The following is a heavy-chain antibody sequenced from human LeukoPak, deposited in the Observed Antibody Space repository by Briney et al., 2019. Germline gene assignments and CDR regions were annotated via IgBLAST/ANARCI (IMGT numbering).Heavy chain of an antibody. CDR2: IYHSGST. D-gene: IGHD3-3*01. V-gene: IGHV4-30-2*01. Sequence: SETLSLTCAVSGGSISSGGYSWSWIRQPPGKGLEWIGYIYHSGSTYYNPSLKSRVTISVDRSKNQFSLKLSSVTAADTAVYYCARANIFGVVPVGMDVWGQGTTVTVSS. J-gene: IGHJ6*02. CDR3: ARANIFGVVPVGMDV. CDR1: GGSISSGGYS.